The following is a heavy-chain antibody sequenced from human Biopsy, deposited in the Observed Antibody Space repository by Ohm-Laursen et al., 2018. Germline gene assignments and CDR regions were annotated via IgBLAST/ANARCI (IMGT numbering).Heavy chain of an antibody. D-gene: IGHD3-16*01. V-gene: IGHV4-59*01. CDR3: ARDSRGGHLNTTLITGKNLDS. CDR2: IYYTGST. J-gene: IGHJ4*02. CDR1: RDSISNYY. Sequence: SDTLSLTWTVSRDSISNYYWTWIRQSPGKGLEWIGYIYYTGSTNYNPSVKSRVTISVDTSKNQFSPKLNSVTAADTAVYFCARDSRGGHLNTTLITGKNLDSWGQGILVTVSS.